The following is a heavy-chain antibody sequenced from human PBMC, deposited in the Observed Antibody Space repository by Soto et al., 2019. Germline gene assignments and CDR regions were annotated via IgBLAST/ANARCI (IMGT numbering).Heavy chain of an antibody. J-gene: IGHJ5*02. Sequence: SVKVSCKASGGTFSSYAISWVRQAPGQGLEWMGGIIPIFGTANYAQKFQGRVTITADESTSTAYMELSSLRSEDTAVYYCARSDVRGYCSSTSCLYIWFDPWGQGTLVTVSS. CDR2: IIPIFGTA. D-gene: IGHD2-2*01. CDR1: GGTFSSYA. CDR3: ARSDVRGYCSSTSCLYIWFDP. V-gene: IGHV1-69*13.